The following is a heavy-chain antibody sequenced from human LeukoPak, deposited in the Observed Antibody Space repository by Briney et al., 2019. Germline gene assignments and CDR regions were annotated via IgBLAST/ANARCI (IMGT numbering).Heavy chain of an antibody. J-gene: IGHJ6*02. CDR3: ARGCSSSSCWLRMDV. CDR1: GGSISRYY. Sequence: PSETLSLTCTVSGGSISRYYWSWIRQPPGKGLEWIGYIYYSGSTNYNPSLKSRVTISVDTSKNQFSLKLTSVTAADTAVFYCARGCSSSSCWLRMDVWGQGTTVTVSS. CDR2: IYYSGST. D-gene: IGHD2-2*01. V-gene: IGHV4-59*08.